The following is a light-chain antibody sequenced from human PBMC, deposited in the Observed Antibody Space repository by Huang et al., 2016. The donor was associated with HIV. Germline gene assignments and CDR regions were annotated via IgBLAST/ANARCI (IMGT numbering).Light chain of an antibody. Sequence: AVQLTQFPSSLSASVGDRVIITCRASQDISTSLAWYQYKPGQAPKLLISAASNLHSWVSSRFIGESIGTYFTLFISSLQPEDVATYYCQQLHDYPVTFGGGTRLDIK. V-gene: IGKV1D-13*01. CDR2: AAS. J-gene: IGKJ5*01. CDR1: QDISTS. CDR3: QQLHDYPVT.